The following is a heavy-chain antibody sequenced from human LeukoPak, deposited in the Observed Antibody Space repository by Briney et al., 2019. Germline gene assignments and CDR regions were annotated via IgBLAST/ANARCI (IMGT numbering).Heavy chain of an antibody. CDR3: ARKYSSSWYVFDY. Sequence: GASVKVSCKASGGTFSSYAISWVRQAPGQGLEWMGGIIPIFGTANYAQKFQGRVTITADESTSTAYMELSSLRSEDTAVYHCARKYSSSWYVFDYWGQGTLVTVSS. D-gene: IGHD6-13*01. CDR1: GGTFSSYA. CDR2: IIPIFGTA. J-gene: IGHJ4*02. V-gene: IGHV1-69*13.